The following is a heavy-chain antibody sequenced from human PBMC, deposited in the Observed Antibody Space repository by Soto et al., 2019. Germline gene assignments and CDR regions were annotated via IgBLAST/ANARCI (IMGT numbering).Heavy chain of an antibody. CDR1: GGSISSGGYS. J-gene: IGHJ4*02. CDR2: IYHSRRT. D-gene: IGHD6-13*01. Sequence: QLQLQESGSGLVKPSQTLSLTCAVSGGSISSGGYSWSWIRQPPGKGLEWIGYIYHSRRTYYNPSLERRVTIAVVRSNNQFSLKLSSATAADTAVFYCASGQPLVRNYWGQGTLVTFSA. V-gene: IGHV4-30-2*01. CDR3: ASGQPLVRNY.